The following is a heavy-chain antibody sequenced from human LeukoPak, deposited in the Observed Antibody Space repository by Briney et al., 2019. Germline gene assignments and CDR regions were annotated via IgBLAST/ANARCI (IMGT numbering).Heavy chain of an antibody. D-gene: IGHD3-22*01. CDR3: ATALDSSGFYAFDI. J-gene: IGHJ3*02. Sequence: GGSLRLSCAASGFTFSDYYMTWIRQAPGKGLEWVSYINSSGYTIYYADSVKGRFTISRDNAKNSLYLQMNSLRTEDTAVYYCATALDSSGFYAFDIWGQGTMVTVSS. V-gene: IGHV3-11*01. CDR1: GFTFSDYY. CDR2: INSSGYTI.